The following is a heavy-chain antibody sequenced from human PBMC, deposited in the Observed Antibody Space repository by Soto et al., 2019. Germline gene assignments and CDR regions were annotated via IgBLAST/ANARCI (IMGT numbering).Heavy chain of an antibody. D-gene: IGHD6-13*01. Sequence: HPGGSLRLSCAASGFTFSSYSMSWVRQVPGKGLEWVSAISGSAGSTYYADSVKGRFIISRDNSKNTLYLQMNSLRAADTALYYCAKKSVIGAPRYYFDYWGQGTLVTVSS. CDR1: GFTFSSYS. CDR2: ISGSAGST. V-gene: IGHV3-23*01. CDR3: AKKSVIGAPRYYFDY. J-gene: IGHJ4*02.